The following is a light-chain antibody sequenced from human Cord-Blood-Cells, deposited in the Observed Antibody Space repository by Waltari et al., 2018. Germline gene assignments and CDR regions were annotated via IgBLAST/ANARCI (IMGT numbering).Light chain of an antibody. Sequence: DIQMTQSPSTLSASVGDRVTITCRASQSISSWLAWYQQKLGKAPKILIYDASSLESGVPSRFSGSGSWTEFTLTISSLQPDDFATYYCQQYNSYWTFGQGTKVEIK. CDR2: DAS. V-gene: IGKV1-5*01. CDR3: QQYNSYWT. CDR1: QSISSW. J-gene: IGKJ1*01.